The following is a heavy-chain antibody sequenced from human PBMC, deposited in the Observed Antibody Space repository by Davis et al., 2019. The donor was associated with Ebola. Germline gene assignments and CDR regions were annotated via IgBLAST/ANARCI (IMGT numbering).Heavy chain of an antibody. Sequence: PGGSLRLSCAVSGFIFESYWMHWVRQAPGKGLVWVSRIDSDGSSSTYADFVEGRFTVSRDNAKNTLYLQINNLRADDTAVYYCARETSGFLEWLDYWGQGTLVTVSS. CDR2: IDSDGSSS. V-gene: IGHV3-74*01. CDR1: GFIFESYW. CDR3: ARETSGFLEWLDY. J-gene: IGHJ4*02. D-gene: IGHD3-3*01.